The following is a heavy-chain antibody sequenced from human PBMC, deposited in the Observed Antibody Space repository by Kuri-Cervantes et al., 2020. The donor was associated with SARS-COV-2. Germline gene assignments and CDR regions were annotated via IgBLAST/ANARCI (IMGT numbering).Heavy chain of an antibody. D-gene: IGHD5-24*01. CDR1: GGSISSYY. J-gene: IGHJ5*02. V-gene: IGHV4-59*12. CDR2: IYYSGGT. Sequence: SETLSLTCTVSGGSISSYYWSWIRQPPGKGLEWIGYIYYSGGTNYIPSLMGRVTISLDTSKNQFSLKLTSVTAADSAVYYCARGVVTIYGFPVVLPASGCLDPWGQGTLVTVSS. CDR3: ARGVVTIYGFPVVLPASGCLDP.